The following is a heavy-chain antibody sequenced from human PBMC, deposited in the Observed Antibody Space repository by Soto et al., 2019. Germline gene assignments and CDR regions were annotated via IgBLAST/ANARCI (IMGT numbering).Heavy chain of an antibody. J-gene: IGHJ4*02. D-gene: IGHD5-12*01. CDR2: IFWDDDK. Sequence: QITLKESGPTRVKPTQTLTQTCSLSGFSLSTRGVDVGWIRLPPGKALEWLALIFWDDDKWYSPSLRSRLTITEDTSKNQVVLTMTNMDPVDTATYYCAHRSRGYAYYFDQWGQGTLVTVSS. CDR3: AHRSRGYAYYFDQ. CDR1: GFSLSTRGVD. V-gene: IGHV2-5*02.